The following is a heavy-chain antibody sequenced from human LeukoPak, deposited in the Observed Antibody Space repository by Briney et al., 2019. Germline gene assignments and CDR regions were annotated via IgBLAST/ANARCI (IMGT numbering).Heavy chain of an antibody. CDR3: ARDRLFIAARDPYTAMVRDRCDY. J-gene: IGHJ4*02. D-gene: IGHD5-18*01. CDR2: ISAYNGNT. V-gene: IGHV1-18*01. Sequence: PGASVKVSCKASGYTFTSYGISWVRQAPGQGLEWMGWISAYNGNTNYAQKLQGRVTMTTDTSTSTAYMELRSLRSDDTAVYYCARDRLFIAARDPYTAMVRDRCDYWGQGTLVTVPS. CDR1: GYTFTSYG.